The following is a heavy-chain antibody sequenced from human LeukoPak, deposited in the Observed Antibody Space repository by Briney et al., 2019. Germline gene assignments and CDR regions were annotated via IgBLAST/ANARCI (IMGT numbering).Heavy chain of an antibody. J-gene: IGHJ4*02. V-gene: IGHV4-59*01. D-gene: IGHD6-6*01. CDR1: GGSISSYY. Sequence: SETLSLTCTVSGGSISSYYWSWIRQPPGKGLEWIGYIYYSGSTNYNPSLKSRVTISVNTSKNQFSLKLSSVTAADTAVYYCARSFSIAALLDCWGQGTLVTVSS. CDR3: ARSFSIAALLDC. CDR2: IYYSGST.